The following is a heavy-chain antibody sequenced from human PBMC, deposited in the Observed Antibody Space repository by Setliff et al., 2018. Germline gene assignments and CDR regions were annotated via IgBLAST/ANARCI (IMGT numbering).Heavy chain of an antibody. V-gene: IGHV1-69*13. J-gene: IGHJ4*02. CDR3: ARHSGRYYVPGTFDS. CDR1: GGSFTSYQ. D-gene: IGHD3-22*01. CDR2: IIPAFTTA. Sequence: SVKVSCKASGGSFTSYQIIWVRQAPGQGLELMGGIIPAFTTANYAANFNDRLRITAGESTTTAYMELSSLRSDDTAIYFCARHSGRYYVPGTFDSWGQGTLVTVS.